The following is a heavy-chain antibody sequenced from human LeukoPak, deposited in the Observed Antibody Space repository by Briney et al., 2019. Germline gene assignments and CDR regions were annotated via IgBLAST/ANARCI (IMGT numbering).Heavy chain of an antibody. V-gene: IGHV3-23*01. CDR3: AKTTYYYDSSGYPDAFDI. Sequence: PGGSLRLSCAAPGFTFSSYAMSWVRQAPGKGLEWVSAISGSGGSTYYADSVKGRFTISRDNSKNTLYLQMNSLRAEDTAVYYCAKTTYYYDSSGYPDAFDIWGQGTMVTVSS. J-gene: IGHJ3*02. CDR1: GFTFSSYA. CDR2: ISGSGGST. D-gene: IGHD3-22*01.